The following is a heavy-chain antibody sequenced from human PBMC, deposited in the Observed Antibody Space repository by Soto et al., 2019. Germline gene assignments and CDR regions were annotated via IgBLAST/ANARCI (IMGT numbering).Heavy chain of an antibody. J-gene: IGHJ5*02. D-gene: IGHD6-13*01. CDR2: INPSGGST. Sequence: QVQLVQSGAEVKKPGASVKVSCKASGYTFTSYYMHWVRQAPGQGLEWMGIINPSGGSTSYAQKFQGRVTMTRDTSTSTVYMELSSLRSEDTAVHYCARDSEYSSSWYRWFDPWGQGTLVTVSS. V-gene: IGHV1-46*01. CDR1: GYTFTSYY. CDR3: ARDSEYSSSWYRWFDP.